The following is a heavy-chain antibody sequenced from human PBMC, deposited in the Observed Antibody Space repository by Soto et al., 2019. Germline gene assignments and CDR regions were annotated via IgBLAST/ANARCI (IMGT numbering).Heavy chain of an antibody. CDR2: IDYNGVT. Sequence: SETLSLTCSVSGASISSRDYYWGWIRQTPGKGLEWIGNIDYNGVTYYNPSLKSRVTVSKDTSKNQFSLKVASVTAADTAIYYFGRVMIGTSRHTDSDYWGQGTQVTVSS. V-gene: IGHV4-39*01. CDR1: GASISSRDYY. D-gene: IGHD2-2*01. CDR3: GRVMIGTSRHTDSDY. J-gene: IGHJ4*02.